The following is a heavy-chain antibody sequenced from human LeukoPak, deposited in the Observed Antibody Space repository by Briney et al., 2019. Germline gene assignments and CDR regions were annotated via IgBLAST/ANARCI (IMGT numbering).Heavy chain of an antibody. CDR2: ITGSGGST. CDR3: AKGYGSGTSRYYLDY. CDR1: GFTFSSYA. D-gene: IGHD3-10*01. J-gene: IGHJ4*02. V-gene: IGHV3-23*01. Sequence: GGSLRLSCAASGFTFSSYAMSWVRQAPGKGPEWVSTITGSGGSTYYADSVKGRFTISRDNSKNTLYLQMISLRAEDTAVYYCAKGYGSGTSRYYLDYWGQGTLVTVSS.